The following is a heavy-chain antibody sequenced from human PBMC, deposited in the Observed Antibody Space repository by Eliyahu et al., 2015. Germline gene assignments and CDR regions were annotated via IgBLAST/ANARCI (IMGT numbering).Heavy chain of an antibody. V-gene: IGHV2-26*01. D-gene: IGHD3-3*01. J-gene: IGHJ6*02. CDR3: ARRVPSFLSGYPNYYYYYGMDV. CDR1: GFSLSNARXX. CDR2: IFSXDEK. Sequence: QVTLKESGPVLVKPTETLTLTCTXSGFSLSNARXXVSXIRQPPGKALEWLAHIFSXDEKSYSTSLKSXLTISKDTSKSQVVLTMTNMDPVDTATYYCARRVPSFLSGYPNYYYYYGMDVWGQGTTVTVSS.